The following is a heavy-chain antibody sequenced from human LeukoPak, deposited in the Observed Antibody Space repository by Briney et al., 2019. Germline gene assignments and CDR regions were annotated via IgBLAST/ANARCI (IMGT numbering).Heavy chain of an antibody. J-gene: IGHJ4*02. CDR2: IYYSGST. D-gene: IGHD3-3*01. Sequence: SETLSLTCTVSGGSISSYYWSWIRQPPGKGLEWIGYIYYSGSTNYNPSLKSRVTISVDTSKNQFSLKLSSVTAADTAVYYCARGYDFWSGYYTGGLDYWGQGTLVTVSS. CDR3: ARGYDFWSGYYTGGLDY. CDR1: GGSISSYY. V-gene: IGHV4-59*01.